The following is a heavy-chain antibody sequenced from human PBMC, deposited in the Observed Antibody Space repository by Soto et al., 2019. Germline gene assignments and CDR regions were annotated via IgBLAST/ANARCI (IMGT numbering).Heavy chain of an antibody. Sequence: QVQLQQWGAGLLKPSETLSLTCAVYGGSFSGYYWSWIRQPPGKGLEGIGEINHSGSTNYNPSLKGLFTISVDTSKYQFSLKLSSVTAADTAVYCWARGWGGGRVWLDYWGRGTLVTVSS. CDR1: GGSFSGYY. CDR2: INHSGST. CDR3: ARGWGGGRVWLDY. J-gene: IGHJ4*02. D-gene: IGHD3-9*01. V-gene: IGHV4-34*01.